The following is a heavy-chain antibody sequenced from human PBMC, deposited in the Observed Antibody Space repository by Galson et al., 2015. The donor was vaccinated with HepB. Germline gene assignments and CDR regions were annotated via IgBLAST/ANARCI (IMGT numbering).Heavy chain of an antibody. J-gene: IGHJ4*01. CDR1: GFSFSLYS. V-gene: IGHV3-30-3*01. CDR3: ARDLSSAYDIDY. CDR2: TSDDGNNK. D-gene: IGHD3-9*01. Sequence: SLRLSCAASGFSFSLYSMHWVRQAPGKGLEWVAVTSDDGNNKHYAGSVKGRFTISRDHSKNTLYLQMNSLREEDTAVYFCARDLSSAYDIDYWGRGAVVTVSS.